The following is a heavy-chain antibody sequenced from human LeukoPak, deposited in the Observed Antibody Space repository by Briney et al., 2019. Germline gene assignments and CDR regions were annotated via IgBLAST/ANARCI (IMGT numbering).Heavy chain of an antibody. CDR1: GFTFSSYS. CDR3: ARAVRWELPVGYFDY. V-gene: IGHV3-21*01. J-gene: IGHJ4*02. D-gene: IGHD1-26*01. Sequence: GGSLGLSCAASGFTFSSYSMNWVRQAPGKGLEWVSSISSSSSYIYYADSVKGRFTISRDNAKNSLYLQMNSLRAEDTAVYYCARAVRWELPVGYFDYWGREPWSPSPQ. CDR2: ISSSSSYI.